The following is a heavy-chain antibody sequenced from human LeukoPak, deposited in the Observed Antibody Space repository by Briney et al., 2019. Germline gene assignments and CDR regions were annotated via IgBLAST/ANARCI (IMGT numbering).Heavy chain of an antibody. J-gene: IGHJ3*02. CDR2: ISSSSSYI. V-gene: IGHV3-21*01. D-gene: IGHD5-18*01. Sequence: GGSLRLSYAASGFIFSSFSMNWVRQAPGKGLEWVSSISSSSSYIYYADSVKGRFTISRDDAKNSLYLQMNSLRAEDTAVYYCARGLQLHDAFDIWGQGTMVTVSS. CDR1: GFIFSSFS. CDR3: ARGLQLHDAFDI.